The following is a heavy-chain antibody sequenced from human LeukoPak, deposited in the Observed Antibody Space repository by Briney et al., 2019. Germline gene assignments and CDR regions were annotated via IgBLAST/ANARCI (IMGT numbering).Heavy chain of an antibody. CDR2: MHYTGST. CDR3: ARDGCSGSSCTGNWFDP. J-gene: IGHJ5*02. V-gene: IGHV4-30-4*01. D-gene: IGHD2-15*01. CDR1: GGSISSGDYF. Sequence: SETLSLTCTVSGGSISSGDYFWSWIRQPPGKGLEWIGYMHYTGSTYFNPSLKSRVSTSVDTSKNQFSLKLSSVTAADTAVYYCARDGCSGSSCTGNWFDPWGQGTLVTVSS.